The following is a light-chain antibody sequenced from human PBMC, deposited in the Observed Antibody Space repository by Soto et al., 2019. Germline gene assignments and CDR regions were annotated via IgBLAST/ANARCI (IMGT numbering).Light chain of an antibody. CDR1: QSVSSY. Sequence: IVLTQSPATLSLSPGERATLSCRASQSVSSYLAWYQQKPGQAPRLLIYDASNSATGIPARFSGIGSGTDFILTNSSLEHEDFAVYYCKTRSNWPLTFGGGTKVEIK. J-gene: IGKJ4*01. V-gene: IGKV3-11*01. CDR3: KTRSNWPLT. CDR2: DAS.